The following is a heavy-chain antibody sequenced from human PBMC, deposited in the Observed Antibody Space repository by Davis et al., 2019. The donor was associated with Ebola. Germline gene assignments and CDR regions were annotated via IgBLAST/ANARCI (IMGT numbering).Heavy chain of an antibody. CDR3: ARQRFLEWPMDV. D-gene: IGHD3-3*01. CDR1: AGTFSSYA. J-gene: IGHJ6*02. Sequence: SVQVSCKASAGTFSSYAISWVRQAPGQGLEWMGGFIPIFGTANYAQMFQGRVTITADKSTSTAYMELSSLRFKDTAVYYCARQRFLEWPMDVWGQGTTVTVSS. CDR2: FIPIFGTA. V-gene: IGHV1-69*06.